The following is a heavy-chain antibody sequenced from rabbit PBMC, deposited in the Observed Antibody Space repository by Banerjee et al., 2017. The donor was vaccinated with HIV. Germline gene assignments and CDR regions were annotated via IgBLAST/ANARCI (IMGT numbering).Heavy chain of an antibody. J-gene: IGHJ4*01. CDR2: IYTGDGRT. D-gene: IGHD4-2*01. CDR1: GFDFSSSYY. V-gene: IGHV1S45*01. Sequence: QEQLVESGGGLVQPEGSLTLTCTASGFDFSSSYYMCWVRQAPGKGPEWIACIYTGDGRTYYASWAKGRFTISKTSSTTVTLQMTSLTAADTATYFCARDAGYAGSNLWGPGTLVTVS. CDR3: ARDAGYAGSNL.